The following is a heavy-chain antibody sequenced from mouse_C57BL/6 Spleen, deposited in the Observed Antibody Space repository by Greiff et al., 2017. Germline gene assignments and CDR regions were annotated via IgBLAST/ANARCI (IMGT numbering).Heavy chain of an antibody. CDR2: INYDGSST. J-gene: IGHJ3*01. D-gene: IGHD3-1*01. CDR3: ARAGYGFAY. V-gene: IGHV5-16*01. Sequence: VQVVESEGGLVQPGSSMKLSCTASGFTFSDYYMAWVRQVPEKGLEWVANINYDGSSTYYLDSLKSRFIISRDNAKNILYLQMSSLKSEDTATYYGARAGYGFAYWGQGTLVTVSA. CDR1: GFTFSDYY.